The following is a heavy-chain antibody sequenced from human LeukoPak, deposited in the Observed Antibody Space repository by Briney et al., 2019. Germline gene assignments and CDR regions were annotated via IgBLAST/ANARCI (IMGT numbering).Heavy chain of an antibody. CDR3: ARGGNYGDYVTRYYYYMDV. CDR1: GFTVSSNY. CDR2: IYSGGST. V-gene: IGHV3-66*01. J-gene: IGHJ6*03. Sequence: GGSLRLSCAASGFTVSSNYMSWVRQAPGKGLEWVSVIYSGGSTYYADSVKGRFTISRDNSKNTLFLQMNSLRAEDTAVYHCARGGNYGDYVTRYYYYMDVWGKGTTVTVSS. D-gene: IGHD4-17*01.